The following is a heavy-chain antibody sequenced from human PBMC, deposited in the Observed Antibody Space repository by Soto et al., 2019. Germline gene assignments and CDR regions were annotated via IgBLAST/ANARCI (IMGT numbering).Heavy chain of an antibody. CDR3: ARDLTDYDILTGR. CDR2: ISSSSSYI. Sequence: PGGSLRLSCAASGFTFSSYSMNWVRQAPGKGLEWVSSISSSSSYIYYADSVKGRFTISRDNAKNSLYLQMNSLRAEDTAVYYCARDLTDYDILTGRWGQGTLVTVSS. J-gene: IGHJ4*02. V-gene: IGHV3-21*01. D-gene: IGHD3-9*01. CDR1: GFTFSSYS.